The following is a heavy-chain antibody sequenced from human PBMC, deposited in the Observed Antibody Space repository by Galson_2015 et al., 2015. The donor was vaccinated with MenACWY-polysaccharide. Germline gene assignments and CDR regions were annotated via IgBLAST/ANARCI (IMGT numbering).Heavy chain of an antibody. Sequence: SHDGNSEYYADSVKGRFTISRDNSKNMLYLQLNGLRTEDTAVYSCAKEDHSSGRAPTFDIWGQGTMVAVSS. CDR2: SHDGNSE. D-gene: IGHD3-22*01. V-gene: IGHV3-30*01. CDR3: AKEDHSSGRAPTFDI. J-gene: IGHJ3*02.